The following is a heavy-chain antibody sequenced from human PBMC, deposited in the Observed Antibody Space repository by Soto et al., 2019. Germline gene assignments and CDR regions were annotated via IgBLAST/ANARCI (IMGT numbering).Heavy chain of an antibody. J-gene: IGHJ5*02. CDR2: IFSNDEK. Sequence: QVTLKESGPVVVQPTETLTLTCTVSGLSLSNTRLGVSWIRQPPGKALEWLAHIFSNDEKSYSTSLKNRLTISKDTSRSQVVLTMTNVDPVDSATYYCALIKDCSRTDCYLASFDPWGQGTLVTVSS. CDR3: ALIKDCSRTDCYLASFDP. D-gene: IGHD2-2*01. CDR1: GLSLSNTRLG. V-gene: IGHV2-26*01.